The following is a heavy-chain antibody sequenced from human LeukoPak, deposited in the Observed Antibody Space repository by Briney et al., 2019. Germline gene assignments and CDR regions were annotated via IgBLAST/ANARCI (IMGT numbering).Heavy chain of an antibody. CDR1: GGSISSFY. CDR3: ARHGTSGTNLNWFDP. CDR2: IYYSGST. J-gene: IGHJ5*02. V-gene: IGHV4-59*01. Sequence: PSETLSLTCTVSGGSISSFYWSWIRQPPGKGLEWIGYIYYSGSTNYNPSLKSRVTIPVDTSKNQFSLKLSSVTAADTAVYYCARHGTSGTNLNWFDPWGQGTLVTVSS. D-gene: IGHD1-1*01.